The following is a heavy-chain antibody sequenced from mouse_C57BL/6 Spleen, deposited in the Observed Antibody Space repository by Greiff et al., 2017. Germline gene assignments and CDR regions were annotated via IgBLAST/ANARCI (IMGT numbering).Heavy chain of an antibody. D-gene: IGHD1-1*01. V-gene: IGHV1-62-2*01. Sequence: QVQLQQSGAELVKPGASVKLSCKASGYTFTEYTIHWVKQRSGQGLEWIGWFYPGSGSIKYNEKFKDKATLTADKSSSTVYMELSRLTSEDSAVXFCARHGITTVVEENWYFDVWGTGTTVTVSS. CDR2: FYPGSGSI. CDR1: GYTFTEYT. CDR3: ARHGITTVVEENWYFDV. J-gene: IGHJ1*03.